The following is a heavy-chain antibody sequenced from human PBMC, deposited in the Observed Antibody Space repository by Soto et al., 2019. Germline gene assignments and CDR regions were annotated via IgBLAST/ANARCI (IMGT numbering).Heavy chain of an antibody. D-gene: IGHD3-3*01. CDR3: ARDGDFWSGYYYYYYYGMDV. V-gene: IGHV3-48*03. CDR1: GFTFSSYE. J-gene: IGHJ6*02. CDR2: ISSSGSTI. Sequence: EVQLVESGGGLVQPGGSLRLSCAASGFTFSSYEMNWVRQAPGKGLEWVSYISSSGSTIYYADSVKGRFTISRDNDKNSLYLQMNSLRAEDTAVYYCARDGDFWSGYYYYYYYGMDVWGQGTTVTVSS.